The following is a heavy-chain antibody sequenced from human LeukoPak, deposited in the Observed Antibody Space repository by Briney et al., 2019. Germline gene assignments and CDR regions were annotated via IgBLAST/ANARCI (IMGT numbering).Heavy chain of an antibody. Sequence: GGSLRLSCAASGFTFSSYSMNWVRQAPGKGLEWVSYISSSSSTIYYADSVKGRFTISRDNAKNSLYLQMNSLRAEDTAVYYCAREFWSGSFDYWGQGTLVTVSS. CDR1: GFTFSSYS. CDR3: AREFWSGSFDY. D-gene: IGHD3-3*01. J-gene: IGHJ4*02. V-gene: IGHV3-48*04. CDR2: ISSSSSTI.